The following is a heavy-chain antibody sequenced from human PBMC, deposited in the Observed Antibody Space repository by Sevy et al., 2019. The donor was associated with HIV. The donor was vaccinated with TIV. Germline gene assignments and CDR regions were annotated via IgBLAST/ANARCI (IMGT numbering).Heavy chain of an antibody. CDR2: IKQDESEK. CDR1: GFSFSTYW. CDR3: ARGNSGSFDY. Sequence: GGSLRLSCAASGFSFSTYWMHWVRQAPGKGLEWVANIKQDESEKYYVASVKGRFTISRDNAKNSVYLQRNGLRPEDTAIYYCARGNSGSFDYWGQGTLVTVSS. D-gene: IGHD3-22*01. V-gene: IGHV3-7*04. J-gene: IGHJ4*02.